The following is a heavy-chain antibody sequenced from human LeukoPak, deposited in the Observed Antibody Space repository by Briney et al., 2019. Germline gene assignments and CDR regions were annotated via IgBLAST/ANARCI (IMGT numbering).Heavy chain of an antibody. CDR1: GGSISSGGYY. V-gene: IGHV4-31*03. J-gene: IGHJ3*01. CDR3: ARASVAGMQNAFDL. D-gene: IGHD6-19*01. CDR2: ISDSGSS. Sequence: SQTLSLTCTVSGGSISSGGYYWSCIRQHPGTGLEWIGYISDSGSSYYNPSLKNRLSISLDTSKNQFSLSLSSVTAADTAVFYCARASVAGMQNAFDLWGQGTMVTVSS.